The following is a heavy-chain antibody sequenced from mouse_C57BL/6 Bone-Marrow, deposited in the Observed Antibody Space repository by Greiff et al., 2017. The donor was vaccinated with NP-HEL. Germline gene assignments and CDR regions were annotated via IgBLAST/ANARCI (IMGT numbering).Heavy chain of an antibody. CDR1: GYTFTDYY. CDR2: INPNNGGT. Sequence: EVQLQQSGPELVKPGASVKISCKASGYTFTDYYMNWVKQSHGKSLEWIGDINPNNGGTSYNQKFKGKATLTVDKSSSTAYMELRSLTSEDSAVYYCARIGSSPYWCFDVWGTGTTVTVSS. CDR3: ARIGSSPYWCFDV. V-gene: IGHV1-26*01. J-gene: IGHJ1*03. D-gene: IGHD1-1*01.